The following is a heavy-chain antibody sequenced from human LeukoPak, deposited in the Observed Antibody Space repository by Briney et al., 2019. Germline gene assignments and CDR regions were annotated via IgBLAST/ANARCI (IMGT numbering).Heavy chain of an antibody. V-gene: IGHV3-7*03. J-gene: IGHJ6*02. CDR3: ARGGGLDV. CDR1: GFTFSSYW. CDR2: INHNGNVN. Sequence: QPGGSLRLSCAASGFTFSSYWMNWACQAPGKGLEWVASINHNGNVNYYVDSVKGRSTISRDNAKNSLYLQMSNLRAEDTAVYFCARGGGLDVWGQGATVTVSS. D-gene: IGHD3-16*01.